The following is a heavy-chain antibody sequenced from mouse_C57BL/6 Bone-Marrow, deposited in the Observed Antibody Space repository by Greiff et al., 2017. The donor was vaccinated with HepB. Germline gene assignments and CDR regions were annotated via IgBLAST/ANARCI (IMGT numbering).Heavy chain of an antibody. CDR1: GFTFSSYA. CDR3: ARDPGRVLIAY. CDR2: ISDGGSYT. D-gene: IGHD3-3*01. J-gene: IGHJ3*01. Sequence: EVHLVESGGGLVKPGGSLKLSCAASGFTFSSYAMSWVRQTPEKRLEWVATISDGGSYTYYPDNVKGRFTISRDNAKNNLYLQMSHLKSEDTAMYYCARDPGRVLIAYWGQGTLVTVSA. V-gene: IGHV5-4*01.